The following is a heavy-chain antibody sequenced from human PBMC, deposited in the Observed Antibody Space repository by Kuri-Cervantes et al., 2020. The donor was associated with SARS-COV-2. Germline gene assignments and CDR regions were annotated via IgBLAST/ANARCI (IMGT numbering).Heavy chain of an antibody. CDR3: ARDPPSPYCSGGSCRTDV. Sequence: GGSLRLSCAASGFTFSSYSMNWVRQAPGKGLEWVSSISSSSSYIYYADPVKGRFTISRDNAKNSLYLQMNSLRAEDTAVYYCARDPPSPYCSGGSCRTDVWGQGTTVTVSS. D-gene: IGHD2-15*01. CDR2: ISSSSSYI. CDR1: GFTFSSYS. V-gene: IGHV3-21*01. J-gene: IGHJ6*02.